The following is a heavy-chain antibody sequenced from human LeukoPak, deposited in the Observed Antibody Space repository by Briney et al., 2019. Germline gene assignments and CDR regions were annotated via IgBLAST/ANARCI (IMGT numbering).Heavy chain of an antibody. CDR1: GGSFSGYY. CDR2: INHSGST. Sequence: SETLSLTCAVYGGSFSGYYWSWIRQPPGKGLEWIGEINHSGSTNYNPSLKSRVTISVDTSKNQFSLKLSSVTAADTAVYYCARDNWGKENYYYGMDVWGQGTTVTVSS. CDR3: ARDNWGKENYYYGMDV. V-gene: IGHV4-34*01. D-gene: IGHD7-27*01. J-gene: IGHJ6*02.